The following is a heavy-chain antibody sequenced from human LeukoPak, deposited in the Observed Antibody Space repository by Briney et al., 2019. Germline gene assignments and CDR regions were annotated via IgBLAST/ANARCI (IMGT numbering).Heavy chain of an antibody. CDR1: GVTLSPYG. V-gene: IGHV3-30*18. CDR3: AKEGTPQVSTWYDL. J-gene: IGHJ5*02. Sequence: GMSLRLSCAASGVTLSPYGMHWVPQAPGKGLEWVAVISYEGGTQHYADSVKGRFIISRDNPRNTLYLQMNILRTEDTAVYYCAKEGTPQVSTWYDLWGQGTQVIVSS. CDR2: ISYEGGTQ. D-gene: IGHD3-10*01.